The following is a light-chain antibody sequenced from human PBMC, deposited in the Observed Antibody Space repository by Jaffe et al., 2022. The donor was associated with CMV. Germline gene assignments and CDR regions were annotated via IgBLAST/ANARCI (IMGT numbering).Light chain of an antibody. CDR3: QSWDTGIQV. CDR2: INSDGTH. V-gene: IGLV4-69*01. J-gene: IGLJ3*02. CDR1: SGRSTYA. Sequence: QLVVTQSPSASASLGASVRLTCTLSSGRSTYAIAWHQQQPGKGPRYLMKINSDGTHNKGDGIPDRFSGSTSGAERYLTISSLQSEDEADYYCQSWDTGIQVFGGGTKLTVL.